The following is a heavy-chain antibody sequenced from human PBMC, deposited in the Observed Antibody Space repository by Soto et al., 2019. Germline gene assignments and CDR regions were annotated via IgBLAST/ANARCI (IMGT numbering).Heavy chain of an antibody. Sequence: PSETLSLTCTVSGASISSKSSYWGWIRQPPGKGLEWIGTFFSGNTYSNLSLKSRVSISVDTSRNQFSLNLRSVAAADTATYYCATTRGLAVGGSFDHWGQGSLVTVSS. J-gene: IGHJ5*02. CDR1: GASISSKSSY. D-gene: IGHD6-19*01. CDR2: FFSGNT. CDR3: ATTRGLAVGGSFDH. V-gene: IGHV4-39*01.